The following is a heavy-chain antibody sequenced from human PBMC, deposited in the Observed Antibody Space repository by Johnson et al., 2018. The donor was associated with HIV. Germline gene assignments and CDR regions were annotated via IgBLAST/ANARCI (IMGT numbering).Heavy chain of an antibody. D-gene: IGHD6-13*01. CDR3: ARWDIAAAGTEAFDI. J-gene: IGHJ3*02. V-gene: IGHV3-30*07. Sequence: ISRDNSKNTLYLQMNSLRAEDTAVYYCARWDIAAAGTEAFDIWGQGTMVTVSS.